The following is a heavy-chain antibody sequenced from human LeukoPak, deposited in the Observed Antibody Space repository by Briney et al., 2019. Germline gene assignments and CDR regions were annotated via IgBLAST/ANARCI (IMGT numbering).Heavy chain of an antibody. D-gene: IGHD3-16*01. CDR3: ARETSQKGAHYMDV. V-gene: IGHV4-59*01. J-gene: IGHJ6*03. CDR1: GGSISSYC. Sequence: SETLSLTCTVSGGSISSYCWSWIRQPPGKGLEWIGYIYYSGSTNYNPSLKSRVTISVDTSKKQFSLKLTSVTVADTAVYYCARETSQKGAHYMDVWGKGTTVTISS. CDR2: IYYSGST.